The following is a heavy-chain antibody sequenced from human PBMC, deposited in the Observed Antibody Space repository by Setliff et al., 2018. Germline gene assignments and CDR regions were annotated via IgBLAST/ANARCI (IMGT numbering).Heavy chain of an antibody. J-gene: IGHJ4*02. D-gene: IGHD2-8*01. V-gene: IGHV1-18*01. CDR3: ARLVRYCSTRTCQRASGDEY. CDR2: LSPYSGNT. Sequence: ASVKVSCKASGSTFTDSIVNWVRQAPGQGLEWVGWLSPYSGNTYSALKFQGRLTLTTDTSTTTAYMELRSLTSGDTAIYYCARLVRYCSTRTCQRASGDEYLGQGTLVTVSS. CDR1: GSTFTDSI.